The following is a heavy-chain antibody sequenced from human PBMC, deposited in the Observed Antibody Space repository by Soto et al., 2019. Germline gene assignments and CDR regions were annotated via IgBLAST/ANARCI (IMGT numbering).Heavy chain of an antibody. D-gene: IGHD5-18*01. V-gene: IGHV1-69*13. CDR3: ARVDTAMVFDY. Sequence: SVKVSCKASGGTFSSYAISWVRQAPGQGLEWMGGIIPIFGTANYAQKFQGRVTITADESTSTAYRELSSRRSEDTAVYYCARVDTAMVFDYWRQGTLVTVSS. CDR2: IIPIFGTA. CDR1: GGTFSSYA. J-gene: IGHJ4*02.